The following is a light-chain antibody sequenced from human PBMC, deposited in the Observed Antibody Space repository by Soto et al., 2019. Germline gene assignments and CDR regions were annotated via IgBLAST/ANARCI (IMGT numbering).Light chain of an antibody. J-gene: IGLJ1*01. V-gene: IGLV1-47*01. CDR3: AAWDDTVRSYV. CDR2: RDN. CDR1: ISNIGTNY. Sequence: QSVLTQPPSVSGTPGQRVTISCSVGISNIGTNYVHWFQQLPGTAPKVLSNRDNQRPSGVPDRFSGSKSGTSASLAISGLQSEDEAEYYCAAWDDTVRSYVFGTGTKVTVL.